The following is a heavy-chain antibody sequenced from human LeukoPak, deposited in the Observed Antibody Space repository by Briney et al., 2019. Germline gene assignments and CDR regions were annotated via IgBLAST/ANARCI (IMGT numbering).Heavy chain of an antibody. CDR1: GCTFTNNY. J-gene: IGHJ4*02. Sequence: ASVKVSCKASGCTFTNNYIHWVRQAPGHGLEWMGWINPNRGDTNYAQKFQGRVTITRDTSISTAFMELTRLTSDDTAVYYCTRDLLGFATTPLSDWGQGTLVTVSS. V-gene: IGHV1-2*02. D-gene: IGHD4-17*01. CDR2: INPNRGDT. CDR3: TRDLLGFATTPLSD.